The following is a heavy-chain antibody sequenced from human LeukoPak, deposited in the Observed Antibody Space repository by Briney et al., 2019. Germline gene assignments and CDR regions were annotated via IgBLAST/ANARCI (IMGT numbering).Heavy chain of an antibody. V-gene: IGHV4-39*07. CDR3: ARVTSSGISP. D-gene: IGHD3-10*01. J-gene: IGHJ5*02. CDR1: GGSISSSSYY. Sequence: SETLSLTCTVSGGSISSSSYYWGWIRQPPGKGLEWIGSIYYSGSTYYNPSLKSRVTISVDTSKNQFSLKLSSVTAADTAVYYCARVTSSGISPWGQGTLVTVSS. CDR2: IYYSGST.